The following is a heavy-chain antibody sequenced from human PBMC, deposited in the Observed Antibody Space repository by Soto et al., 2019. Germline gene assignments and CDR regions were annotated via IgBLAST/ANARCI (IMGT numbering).Heavy chain of an antibody. J-gene: IGHJ3*02. CDR2: IYHSGST. CDR1: GCSISSGGYS. D-gene: IGHD3-22*01. CDR3: ARGSITMIVVVDAFDI. V-gene: IGHV4-30-2*01. Sequence: PSETLSLTCAVSGCSISSGGYSWSWIRQPPGKGLEWIGYIYHSGSTYYNPSLKSRVTISVDRSKNQFSLKLSSVTAADTAVYYCARGSITMIVVVDAFDIWGQGTMVTVSS.